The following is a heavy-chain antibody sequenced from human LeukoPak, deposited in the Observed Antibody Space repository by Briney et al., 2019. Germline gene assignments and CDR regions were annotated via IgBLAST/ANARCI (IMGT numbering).Heavy chain of an antibody. Sequence: SQTLSLACAISGDSVSSNSAAWNWIRQSPSRGLEWLGRTYYRSKWYNDYAVSVKSRITISPDTSKNQFSLHLNSVTPEDTAVYYCARDLCYYDSSGYYYCNFDYWGQGTLVTVSS. J-gene: IGHJ4*02. D-gene: IGHD3-22*01. CDR3: ARDLCYYDSSGYYYCNFDY. CDR2: TYYRSKWYN. CDR1: GDSVSSNSAA. V-gene: IGHV6-1*01.